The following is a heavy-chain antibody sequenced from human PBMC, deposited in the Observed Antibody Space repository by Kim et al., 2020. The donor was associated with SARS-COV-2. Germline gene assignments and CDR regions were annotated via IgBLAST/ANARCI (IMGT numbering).Heavy chain of an antibody. D-gene: IGHD1-20*01. V-gene: IGHV1-46*01. CDR3: ASHNWNRRDDAFDI. Sequence: AQKFQGRVTMTRDTSTSTVYMELSSLRSEDTAVYYCASHNWNRRDDAFDIWGQGTMVTVSS. J-gene: IGHJ3*02.